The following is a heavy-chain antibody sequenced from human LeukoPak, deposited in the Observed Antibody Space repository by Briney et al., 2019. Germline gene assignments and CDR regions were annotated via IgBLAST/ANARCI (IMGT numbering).Heavy chain of an antibody. CDR3: ARPTDAEDIVVVPAANFDF. CDR2: INDSGST. J-gene: IGHJ4*02. D-gene: IGHD2-2*01. Sequence: SETLTLTCAVYGGYFSGYYWSWIRQPPGKGLEWVGAINDSGSTNYSPSLESRVTISVDTSKNQFSLKLSSVTTADTAVYYCARPTDAEDIVVVPAANFDFWGQGTLVTVSS. CDR1: GGYFSGYY. V-gene: IGHV4-34*01.